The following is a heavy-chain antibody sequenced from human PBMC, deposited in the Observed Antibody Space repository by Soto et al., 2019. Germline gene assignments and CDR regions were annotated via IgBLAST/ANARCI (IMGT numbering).Heavy chain of an antibody. D-gene: IGHD3-22*01. CDR3: VRLIRPSWLNF. V-gene: IGHV6-1*01. CDR1: GDSVSSGSVT. Sequence: SQTLSLTCAFSGDSVSSGSVTWNWIRQSPSRGLEWLGRTYYRSKWYNDYAESVKSRITINPDTSKNQFSLHLNSVTPEDTAVYYCVRLIRPSWLNFWAQGTLVPVPS. CDR2: TYYRSKWYN. J-gene: IGHJ4*03.